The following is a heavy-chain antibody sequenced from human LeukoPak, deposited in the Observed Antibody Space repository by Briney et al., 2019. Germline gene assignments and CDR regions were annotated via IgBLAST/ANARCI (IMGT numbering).Heavy chain of an antibody. CDR2: IIPIFGTA. J-gene: IGHJ3*02. Sequence: SVKVSCKASGGTFSSYAISWVRQAPGQGLEWMGGIIPIFGTANYAQKFQGRVTITTDESTSTAYMELSSLRSEDTAVYYCARGVDSGYDWRTFDIWGQGTMVTVSS. D-gene: IGHD5-12*01. CDR3: ARGVDSGYDWRTFDI. V-gene: IGHV1-69*05. CDR1: GGTFSSYA.